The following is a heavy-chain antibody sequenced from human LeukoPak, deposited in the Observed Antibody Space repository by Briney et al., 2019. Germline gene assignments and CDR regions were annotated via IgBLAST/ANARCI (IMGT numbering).Heavy chain of an antibody. CDR1: GYTFTGYY. V-gene: IGHV1-2*02. J-gene: IGHJ4*02. CDR3: ARVYDFWSGYFYFDY. Sequence: GASVKVSCKASGYTFTGYYMHWVRQAPGQGLEWMGWINPNSGGTNYAQKFQGRVTVTRDTSISTAYMELSRLRSDDTAVYYCARVYDFWSGYFYFDYWGQGTLVTVSS. CDR2: INPNSGGT. D-gene: IGHD3-3*01.